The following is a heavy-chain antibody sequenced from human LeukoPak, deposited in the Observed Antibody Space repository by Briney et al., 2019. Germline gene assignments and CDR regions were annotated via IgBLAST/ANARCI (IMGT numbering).Heavy chain of an antibody. CDR3: AREYN. D-gene: IGHD1-1*01. V-gene: IGHV3-7*01. J-gene: IGHJ4*02. Sequence: GGSLRLSCAASGFTCTRCWMSWVRQAAGKGLEWVASIKQDGSEKYYVDSVKGRFTISRDNAKNSLFLQMNSLRVEDTAVYYCAREYNWGQGTLVTVAS. CDR1: GFTCTRCW. CDR2: IKQDGSEK.